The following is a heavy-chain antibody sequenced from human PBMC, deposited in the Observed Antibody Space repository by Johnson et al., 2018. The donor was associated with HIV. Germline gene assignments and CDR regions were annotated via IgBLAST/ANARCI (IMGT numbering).Heavy chain of an antibody. J-gene: IGHJ3*02. CDR2: INWNGGSA. CDR1: GFTFDDHG. Sequence: VQLVESGGGVVRPGGSLRLSCAASGFTFDDHGMSWVRQAPGKGLDWVSGINWNGGSANSAASVKGRFVISSDDARNSLYLQMNGLTVEDTALYFCARDPTTHDSRLTGDFGAFDIWGQGTMVTVSS. D-gene: IGHD7-27*01. CDR3: ARDPTTHDSRLTGDFGAFDI. V-gene: IGHV3-20*04.